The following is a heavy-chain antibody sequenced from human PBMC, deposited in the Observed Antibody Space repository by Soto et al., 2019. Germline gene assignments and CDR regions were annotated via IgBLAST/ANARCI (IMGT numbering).Heavy chain of an antibody. CDR3: ATGFSTGLYVDS. J-gene: IGHJ5*01. Sequence: QVQLQESGPGVVKPSGTLSLTCNVSGDSVTSDSYYWTWIRQPPGKTLEWVGFILSSGGTSTNPSLRSRLSMSVDTSKNQFSMRLTSVTAADPGVYFCATGFSTGLYVDSWGRGAQVTVSS. D-gene: IGHD6-19*01. V-gene: IGHV4-61*01. CDR1: GDSVTSDSYY. CDR2: ILSSGGT.